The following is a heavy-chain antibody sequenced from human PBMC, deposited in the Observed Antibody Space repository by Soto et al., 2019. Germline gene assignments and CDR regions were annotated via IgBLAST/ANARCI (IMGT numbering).Heavy chain of an antibody. Sequence: GGSLRLSCAASGFTLSSYAMSWVRQAPGKGLEWVSAISGSGASTYYADSVKGRFTISRDNSKNTLYLQMNSLRTEDTAVYYCARRGPGTYFDYWGQGTLVTVSS. CDR2: ISGSGAST. CDR3: ARRGPGTYFDY. D-gene: IGHD6-13*01. V-gene: IGHV3-23*01. J-gene: IGHJ4*02. CDR1: GFTLSSYA.